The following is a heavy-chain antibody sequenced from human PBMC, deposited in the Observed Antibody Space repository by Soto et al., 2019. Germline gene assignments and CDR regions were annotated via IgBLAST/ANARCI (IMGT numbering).Heavy chain of an antibody. CDR2: IWYDGSKK. J-gene: IGHJ4*02. CDR3: ARAPFTIYDTSGYYDY. CDR1: GFTFSSSG. D-gene: IGHD3-22*01. V-gene: IGHV3-33*01. Sequence: QVQLVESGGGVVQHGRSLRLSCAASGFTFSSSGMHWVRQAPGKGLEWVAIIWYDGSKKYYADSVKGRFTISRDNSKNTVYLQMNSLRAEDTAVYYCARAPFTIYDTSGYYDYWGQGTLVTVSS.